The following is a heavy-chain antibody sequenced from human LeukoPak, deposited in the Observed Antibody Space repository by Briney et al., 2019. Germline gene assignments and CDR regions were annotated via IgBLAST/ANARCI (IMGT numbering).Heavy chain of an antibody. V-gene: IGHV3-21*01. J-gene: IGHJ4*02. D-gene: IGHD6-13*01. CDR1: GFTLTNYP. Sequence: GGSLRLSCAASGFTLTNYPMSWVRQAPGRGLEWVSSMSARGGGSYYADSVKGRFTISRDNAKNSLYLQMNSLRAEDTAVYYCVRAVGAADSYWGQGALVTVSS. CDR2: MSARGGGS. CDR3: VRAVGAADSY.